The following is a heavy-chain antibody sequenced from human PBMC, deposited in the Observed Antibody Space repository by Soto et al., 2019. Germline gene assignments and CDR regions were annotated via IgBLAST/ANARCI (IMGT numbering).Heavy chain of an antibody. CDR2: ISGSGGST. J-gene: IGHJ4*02. V-gene: IGHV3-23*01. CDR1: GFTFSSYA. CDR3: AKERPPIAARPGVYFDY. Sequence: GGSLRLSCAASGFTFSSYAMSWVRQAPGKGLEWVSAISGSGGSTYYADSVKGRFTISRDNSKNTLYLQMNSLRAEDTAVYYCAKERPPIAARPGVYFDYWGQGTLVTVSS. D-gene: IGHD6-6*01.